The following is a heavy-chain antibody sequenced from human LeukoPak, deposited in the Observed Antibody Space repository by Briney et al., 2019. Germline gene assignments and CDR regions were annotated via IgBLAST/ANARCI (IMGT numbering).Heavy chain of an antibody. CDR1: GDSVSSTRAA. CDR2: TYYRSKWYN. CDR3: AMSPIGKLANWFDP. Sequence: SQTLSLTCAISGDSVSSTRAAWNWIRQSPSRGLEWLGRTYYRSKWYNDYAVSVKGRITINPDTSKNQFSLQLNSVTPEDTAVYYCAMSPIGKLANWFDPWGQGTLVTVSS. V-gene: IGHV6-1*01. D-gene: IGHD1-1*01. J-gene: IGHJ5*02.